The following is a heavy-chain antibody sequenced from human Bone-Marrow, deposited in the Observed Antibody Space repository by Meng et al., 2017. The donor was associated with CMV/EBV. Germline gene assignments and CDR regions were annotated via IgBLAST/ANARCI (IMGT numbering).Heavy chain of an antibody. J-gene: IGHJ6*02. CDR1: GGTFSSYA. D-gene: IGHD3-10*01. CDR2: IIPIFGTA. V-gene: IGHV1-69*05. CDR3: ARDRSWFGEGGMDV. Sequence: SVKVSCKASGGTFSSYAISWVRQAPGQGLEWMGGIIPIFGTANYAQKFQGRVTITTDESTSTVYMELSSLRSEDTAVYYCARDRSWFGEGGMDVWGQGTTVTVSS.